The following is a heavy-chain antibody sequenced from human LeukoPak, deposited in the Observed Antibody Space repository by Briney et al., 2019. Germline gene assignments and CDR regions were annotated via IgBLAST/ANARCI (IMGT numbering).Heavy chain of an antibody. CDR3: ARALVHYDSSGYDWFDP. D-gene: IGHD3-22*01. CDR1: GYTFTSYG. Sequence: ASVKVSCKASGYTFTSYGISWVRQAPGQGLEWMGWISAYNGNTNYAQKLQGRVTMTTDTSTSTAYMELRSLRSDDAAVYFCARALVHYDSSGYDWFDPWGQGTLVTVSS. V-gene: IGHV1-18*01. CDR2: ISAYNGNT. J-gene: IGHJ5*02.